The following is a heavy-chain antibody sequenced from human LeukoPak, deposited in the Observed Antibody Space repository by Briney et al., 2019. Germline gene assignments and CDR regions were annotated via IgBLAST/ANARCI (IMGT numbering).Heavy chain of an antibody. Sequence: SETLSLTCGVSGYSISRGYNWACIRQPPGRGLEWIGTSYHVGSTYYTPSLGSRVTISVDTSKHELSLNLNSVTAADTAVYYCARAGWIITSGIDYWGQGALVTVSS. CDR1: GYSISRGYN. V-gene: IGHV4-38-2*01. CDR3: ARAGWIITSGIDY. D-gene: IGHD3-10*01. CDR2: SYHVGST. J-gene: IGHJ4*02.